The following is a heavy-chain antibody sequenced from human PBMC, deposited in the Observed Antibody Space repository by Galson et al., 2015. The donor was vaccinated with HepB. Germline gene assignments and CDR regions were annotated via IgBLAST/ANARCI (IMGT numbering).Heavy chain of an antibody. CDR3: AKTGAVAGMYFDY. CDR1: GFTFSSYA. Sequence: SLRLSCAASGFTFSSYAMSWVRQAPGKGLEWVSAISGSGDSTYYADSVEGRFSISRDNSKNTLYLQMNSLRAEDTAVYYCAKTGAVAGMYFDYCGQGTLVTVSS. J-gene: IGHJ4*02. CDR2: ISGSGDST. D-gene: IGHD6-19*01. V-gene: IGHV3-23*01.